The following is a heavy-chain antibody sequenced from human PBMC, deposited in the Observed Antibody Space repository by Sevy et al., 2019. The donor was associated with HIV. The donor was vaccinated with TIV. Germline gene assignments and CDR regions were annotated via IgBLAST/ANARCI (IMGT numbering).Heavy chain of an antibody. D-gene: IGHD2-21*02. V-gene: IGHV3-33*01. J-gene: IGHJ6*02. CDR2: IWYDGSNK. CDR3: ARWGTDCGGDCYPPYYYGMDV. CDR1: GFTFSSYG. Sequence: GGSLRLSCAASGFTFSSYGMHWVRQAPGKGLEWVAVIWYDGSNKYYADSVKGRFTISRDNSKNTRYLQMNSLRAEDTAVYYCARWGTDCGGDCYPPYYYGMDVWGQGTTVTVSS.